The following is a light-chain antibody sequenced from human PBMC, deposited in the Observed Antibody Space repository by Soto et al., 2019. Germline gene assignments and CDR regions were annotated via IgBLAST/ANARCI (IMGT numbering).Light chain of an antibody. CDR3: QQYNNWPPCT. CDR2: GAS. V-gene: IGKV3-15*01. Sequence: DILMTQSPATLSASPGERATLSCRASQSISSYLAWYQQKPGQAPRLLIYGASTMATGIPARFSGSGSGTAFSITISSLQSEDFAVYYCQQYNNWPPCTFGGGTKVEIK. CDR1: QSISSY. J-gene: IGKJ4*01.